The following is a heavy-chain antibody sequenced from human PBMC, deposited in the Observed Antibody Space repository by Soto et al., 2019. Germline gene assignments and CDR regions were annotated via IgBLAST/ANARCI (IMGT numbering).Heavy chain of an antibody. CDR3: ARDYYGSGNYFNGMDV. D-gene: IGHD3-10*01. Sequence: EVQLVESGGGLVKPGGSLRLSCEASGFSFSTYAMNWVRQAPGKGLEWVSSISTSSSYIKYADSLKGRFTSSRDTAKSSLYPQMNGLRAEDTAVYYCARDYYGSGNYFNGMDVWGQGTTVTVAS. CDR2: ISTSSSYI. CDR1: GFSFSTYA. J-gene: IGHJ6*02. V-gene: IGHV3-21*01.